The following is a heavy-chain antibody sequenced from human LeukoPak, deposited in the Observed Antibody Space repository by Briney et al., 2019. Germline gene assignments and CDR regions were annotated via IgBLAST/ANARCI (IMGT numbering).Heavy chain of an antibody. CDR3: ARANGDQRSNAFDI. Sequence: ASVKVSCKASGYTFTGYYMHWERQAPGQGLEWMGRINPNSGGTNYAQKFQGRVTMTRDTSISTAYMELSRLRSDDTAVYYCARANGDQRSNAFDIWGQGTMVTVSS. D-gene: IGHD4-17*01. V-gene: IGHV1-2*06. CDR1: GYTFTGYY. J-gene: IGHJ3*02. CDR2: INPNSGGT.